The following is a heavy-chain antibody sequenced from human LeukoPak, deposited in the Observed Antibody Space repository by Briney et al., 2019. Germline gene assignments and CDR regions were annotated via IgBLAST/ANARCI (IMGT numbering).Heavy chain of an antibody. CDR1: GFTFDDYG. CDR2: INWNGGST. J-gene: IGHJ5*02. V-gene: IGHV3-20*04. Sequence: GGSLRLSCAASGFTFDDYGMSWVRQAPGKGLEWVSGINWNGGSTGYADSVKGRFTISRDNAKNSLYLQMNSLRAEDTALYYCARDPVAVAGTLRFDPWGQGTLVTVSS. D-gene: IGHD6-19*01. CDR3: ARDPVAVAGTLRFDP.